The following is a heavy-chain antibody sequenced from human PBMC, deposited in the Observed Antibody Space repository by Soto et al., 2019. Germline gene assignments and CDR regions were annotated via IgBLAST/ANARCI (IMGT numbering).Heavy chain of an antibody. J-gene: IGHJ6*02. D-gene: IGHD2-2*01. CDR3: ARERDMPPRYYYGMDV. V-gene: IGHV3-30-3*01. Sequence: GGSLRLSCAASGFTFSSYAMHWVRQAPGKGLEWVAVISYDGSNKYYADSVKGRFTISRDNSKNTLYLQMNSLRAEDTAVYYCARERDMPPRYYYGMDVWGQGTTVTVSS. CDR1: GFTFSSYA. CDR2: ISYDGSNK.